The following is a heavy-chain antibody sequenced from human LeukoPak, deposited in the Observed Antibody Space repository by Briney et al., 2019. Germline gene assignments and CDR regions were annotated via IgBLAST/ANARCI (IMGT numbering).Heavy chain of an antibody. CDR3: ARVGALGGFDY. Sequence: ASVKVSCKASGYTFTGYYMHWVRQAPGQGLEWMGWINPNSGGTNYAQKFQGRVTMTRDTSTSTVCMELSSLRSEDTAVYYCARVGALGGFDYWGQGTLVTVSS. V-gene: IGHV1-2*02. D-gene: IGHD1-26*01. CDR1: GYTFTGYY. CDR2: INPNSGGT. J-gene: IGHJ4*02.